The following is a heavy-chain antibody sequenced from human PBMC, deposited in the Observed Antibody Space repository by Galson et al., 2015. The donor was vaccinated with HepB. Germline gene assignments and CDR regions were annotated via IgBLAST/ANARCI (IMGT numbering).Heavy chain of an antibody. CDR3: ARYTLQQLPYNWFDP. J-gene: IGHJ5*02. D-gene: IGHD6-13*01. CDR2: IDYSGST. Sequence: ETLSLTCTVSGGSISSSSYYWGWIRQPPGKGLEWIGSIDYSGSTYYNPSLKSRVTIPVDTSKNQFSLKLNSVTAADTAIYYCARYTLQQLPYNWFDPWGQGTLVSVSS. CDR1: GGSISSSSYY. V-gene: IGHV4-39*01.